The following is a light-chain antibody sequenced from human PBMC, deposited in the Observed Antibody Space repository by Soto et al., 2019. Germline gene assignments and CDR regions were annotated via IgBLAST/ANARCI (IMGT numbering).Light chain of an antibody. CDR1: QSVSASY. CDR3: HQYEGSLWT. Sequence: EIVLTQSPGTLSLSPGESATLSCRASQSVSASYLIWYQQKVGQAPRLLIYGASSRATGIPVRFSGSGSGTDFTLTISRLEPEDAAIYYCHQYEGSLWTFGQGTKV. CDR2: GAS. J-gene: IGKJ1*01. V-gene: IGKV3-20*01.